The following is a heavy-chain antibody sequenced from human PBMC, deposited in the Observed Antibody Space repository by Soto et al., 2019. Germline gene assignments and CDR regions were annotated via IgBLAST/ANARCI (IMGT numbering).Heavy chain of an antibody. Sequence: SETLSLTCTVSGDSISGYHWSWIRQTPGKGLEWIGYIYYTGYTNYSPSLKSRVTMSVDTSKNQFSLNLSSVTAADTAVYYCAKYPAATELDPWGQGTLVTVSS. D-gene: IGHD6-25*01. CDR1: GDSISGYH. V-gene: IGHV4-59*08. CDR2: IYYTGYT. J-gene: IGHJ5*02. CDR3: AKYPAATELDP.